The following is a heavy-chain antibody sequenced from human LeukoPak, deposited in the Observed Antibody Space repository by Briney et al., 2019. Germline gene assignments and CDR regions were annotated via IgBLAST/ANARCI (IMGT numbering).Heavy chain of an antibody. CDR2: IYYSGST. CDR3: ARDLWPDDHSSSWYPDAFDI. CDR1: GGSISSSSYY. Sequence: PSETLSLACTVSGGSISSSSYYWGWIRQPPGKGLEWIGSIYYSGSTYYNPSLKSRVTISVDTSKNQFSLKLSSVTAADTAVYYCARDLWPDDHSSSWYPDAFDIWGQGTMVTVSS. J-gene: IGHJ3*02. D-gene: IGHD6-13*01. V-gene: IGHV4-39*02.